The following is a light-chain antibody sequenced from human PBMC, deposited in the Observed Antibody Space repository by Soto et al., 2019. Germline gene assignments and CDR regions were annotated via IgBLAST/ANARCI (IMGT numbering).Light chain of an antibody. V-gene: IGKV3-15*01. CDR3: HQYNNWPQT. CDR1: QSVSSN. Sequence: EIVMTQSPATLSVSPGERATLSCRASQSVSSNLAWYQQKPGQAPRLLIYGASTRATGIPARFSGSGSGTEFTLTISSLQYEDFAVYYCHQYNNWPQTFGQGTKVEIK. J-gene: IGKJ1*01. CDR2: GAS.